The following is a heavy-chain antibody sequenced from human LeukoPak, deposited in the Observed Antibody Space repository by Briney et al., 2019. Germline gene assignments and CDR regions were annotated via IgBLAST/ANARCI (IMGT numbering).Heavy chain of an antibody. CDR2: ISSSSSYI. CDR1: GFTFSSYS. Sequence: GGSLRLSCAASGFTFSSYSMNWVRQAPGKGLEWVSSISSSSSYIYYADSVKGRFTISRDNAKNSLYLQMNSLRAEDTAVYYCARDTPGTTYYCDSSGYFPDYFDYWGQGTLVTVSS. D-gene: IGHD3-22*01. J-gene: IGHJ4*02. V-gene: IGHV3-21*01. CDR3: ARDTPGTTYYCDSSGYFPDYFDY.